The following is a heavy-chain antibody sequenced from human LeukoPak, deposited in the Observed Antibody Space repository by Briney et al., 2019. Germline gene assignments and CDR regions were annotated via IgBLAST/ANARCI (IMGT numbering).Heavy chain of an antibody. D-gene: IGHD3-10*01. J-gene: IGHJ4*02. CDR3: AKDYMYYYGSGGSNFDY. V-gene: IGHV3-9*01. Sequence: GGSLRLSCAASGFTFDDYAMHWVRQAPGKGLEWVSGISWNSGSIGYADSVKGRFTIFRDNAKNSLYLQMNSLRAEDTALYYCAKDYMYYYGSGGSNFDYWGQGTLVTVSS. CDR1: GFTFDDYA. CDR2: ISWNSGSI.